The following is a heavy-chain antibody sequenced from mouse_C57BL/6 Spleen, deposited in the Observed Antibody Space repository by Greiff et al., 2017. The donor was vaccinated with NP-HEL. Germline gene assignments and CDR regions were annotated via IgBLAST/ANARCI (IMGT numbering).Heavy chain of an antibody. Sequence: QVQLQQPGAELVKPGASVKLSCKASGYTFTSYWMQWVKQRPGQGLEWIGEIDPSDSYTNYNQKFKGKATLTVDTSSSTAYMQLSSLTSEDSAVYYCGFGYWGQGTTLTVSS. CDR2: IDPSDSYT. CDR1: GYTFTSYW. V-gene: IGHV1-50*01. J-gene: IGHJ2*01. CDR3: GFGY.